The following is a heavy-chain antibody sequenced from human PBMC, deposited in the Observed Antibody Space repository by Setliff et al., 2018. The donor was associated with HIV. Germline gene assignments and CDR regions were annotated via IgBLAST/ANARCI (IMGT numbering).Heavy chain of an antibody. CDR2: IRSGSNDI. CDR1: GFSISGAY. Sequence: PRRSLRLSCAASGFSISGAYMSWNRQVPGEGPEWISYIRSGSNDINYADSEKGRFTISRDNAKNSMYMQMNSLRTEDTAVYYCARERGGGSGGSCYDKDVWGKGTTVTVSS. D-gene: IGHD2-15*01. V-gene: IGHV3-11*05. J-gene: IGHJ6*04. CDR3: ARERGGGSGGSCYDKDV.